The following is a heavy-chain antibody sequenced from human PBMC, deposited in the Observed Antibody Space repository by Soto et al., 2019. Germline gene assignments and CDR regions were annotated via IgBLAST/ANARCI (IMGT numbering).Heavy chain of an antibody. V-gene: IGHV1-24*01. CDR2: INPDGGDT. CDR3: ARGLQLVRFGFQH. D-gene: IGHD6-6*01. CDR1: GYTLTELS. Sequence: ASVKVSCKVSGYTLTELSMHWVRQAPGKGLEWMGGINPDGGDTGYAQKFQGRVTMTRNTSISTAYMELSSLRSEDTAVYYCARGLQLVRFGFQHWGQGTLVTVSS. J-gene: IGHJ1*01.